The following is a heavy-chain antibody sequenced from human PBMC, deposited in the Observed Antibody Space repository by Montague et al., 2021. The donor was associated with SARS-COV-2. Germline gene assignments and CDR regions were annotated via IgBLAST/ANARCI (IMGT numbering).Heavy chain of an antibody. D-gene: IGHD5-12*01. CDR1: GFSLSTSGVG. CDR2: XYWNDDK. J-gene: IGHJ6*02. V-gene: IGHV2-5*01. CDR3: ARSLPTTAMDV. Sequence: PALVKPTQTLTLTCTFSGFSLSTSGVGVGWIRQPPGKALEWLALXYWNDDKRYSPSLKTRLTISKDTSKNQVVLTMTNMDPVDTATYYCARSLPTTAMDVWGQGTTVTVSS.